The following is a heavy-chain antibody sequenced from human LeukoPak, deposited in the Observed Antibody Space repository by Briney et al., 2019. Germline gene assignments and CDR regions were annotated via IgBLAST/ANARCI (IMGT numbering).Heavy chain of an antibody. J-gene: IGHJ6*02. Sequence: SETLSLTRTVSGGSISSYYWSWIRQPPGKGLEWIGYIYYSGSTNYNPSLKSRVTISVDTSKNQFSLKLSSVTAADTAVYYCARSAPYCSGGSCLYYYYGMDVWGQGTTVTVSS. CDR1: GGSISSYY. V-gene: IGHV4-59*08. D-gene: IGHD2-15*01. CDR3: ARSAPYCSGGSCLYYYYGMDV. CDR2: IYYSGST.